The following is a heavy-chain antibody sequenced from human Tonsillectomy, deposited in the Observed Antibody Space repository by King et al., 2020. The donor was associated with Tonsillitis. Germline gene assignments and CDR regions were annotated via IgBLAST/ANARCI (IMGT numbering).Heavy chain of an antibody. CDR1: GFTFDDYA. V-gene: IGHV3-9*01. J-gene: IGHJ4*02. CDR3: AKRGYDSSSRMIIGYFDY. Sequence: VQLVESGGGLVQPGRSLRLSCAASGFTFDDYAMHWVRQAPGKGLEWVSGISWNSGSIGYADSVKGRFTISRDNAKNSLYLQMNSLRAEDTALYYCAKRGYDSSSRMIIGYFDYWGQGTLVTVSS. CDR2: ISWNSGSI. D-gene: IGHD3-22*01.